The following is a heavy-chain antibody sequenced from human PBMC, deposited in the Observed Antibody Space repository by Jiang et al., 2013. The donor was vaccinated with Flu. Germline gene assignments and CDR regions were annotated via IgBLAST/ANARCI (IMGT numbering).Heavy chain of an antibody. D-gene: IGHD3-22*01. V-gene: IGHV4-39*07. CDR3: AREGYYYDSSGDY. Sequence: GLVKPSETLSLTCTVSGGSISSSSYYWGWIRQPPGKGLEWIGSIYYSGSTYYNPSLKSRVTISVDTSKNQFSLKLSSVTAADTAVYYCAREGYYYDSSGDYWGQGTLVTVSS. CDR1: GGSISSSSYY. J-gene: IGHJ4*02. CDR2: IYYSGST.